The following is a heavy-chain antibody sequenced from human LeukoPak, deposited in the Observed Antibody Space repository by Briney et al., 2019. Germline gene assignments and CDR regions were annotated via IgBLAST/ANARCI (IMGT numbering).Heavy chain of an antibody. J-gene: IGHJ4*02. D-gene: IGHD2-21*02. CDR3: ARANVVTAIDY. CDR2: INHSGST. CDR1: GGSISGYY. V-gene: IGHV4-34*01. Sequence: SETLSLTCTVSGGSISGYYWSWIRQPPGKGLEWIGEINHSGSTNYNPSLKSRVTISVDTSKNQFSLKLSSVTAADTAVYYCARANVVTAIDYWGQGTLVTVSS.